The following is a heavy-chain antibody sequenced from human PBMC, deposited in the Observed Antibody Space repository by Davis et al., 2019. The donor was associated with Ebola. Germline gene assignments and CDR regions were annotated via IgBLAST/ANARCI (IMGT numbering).Heavy chain of an antibody. CDR3: ARDAPLYYYGSGSYYTTWGMDV. V-gene: IGHV3-7*01. CDR1: GFTFSSYW. CDR2: IKQDGSEK. Sequence: GESLKISCAASGFTFSSYWMSWVRQAPGKGLEWVANIKQDGSEKYYVDSVKGRFTISRDNAKNSLYLQMNSLRAEDTAVYYCARDAPLYYYGSGSYYTTWGMDVWGQGTTVTVSS. J-gene: IGHJ6*02. D-gene: IGHD3-10*01.